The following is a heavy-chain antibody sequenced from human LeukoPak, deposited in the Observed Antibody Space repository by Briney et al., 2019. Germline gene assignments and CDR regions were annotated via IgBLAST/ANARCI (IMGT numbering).Heavy chain of an antibody. CDR3: AKDEPPVAFDY. Sequence: GRSLRLSCAASGFTFSSYAMHWVSQAPGKGLEWVAVISHDGNNNYYSDSVKGRFTISRDNSKNTLDLQMNSLRAEDTAVYYCAKDEPPVAFDYWGQGTLVTVSS. CDR1: GFTFSSYA. D-gene: IGHD1-14*01. V-gene: IGHV3-30*04. J-gene: IGHJ4*02. CDR2: ISHDGNNN.